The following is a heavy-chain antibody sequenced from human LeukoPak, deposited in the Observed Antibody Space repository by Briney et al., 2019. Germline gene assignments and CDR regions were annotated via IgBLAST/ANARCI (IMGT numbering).Heavy chain of an antibody. J-gene: IGHJ5*02. CDR3: AVDPEAYGRSTSCYVGWFDR. V-gene: IGHV4-59*01. D-gene: IGHD2-2*01. CDR1: GVSISSYY. Sequence: SETLSLTCTASGVSISSYYWSWIRQPPGKGLEWMGDIYYSGSNNYNPSLKSRVTIAVVTSKNQYSLKLSSVQAAGTAVYYSAVDPEAYGRSTSCYVGWFDRWGQRTVVIASS. CDR2: IYYSGSN.